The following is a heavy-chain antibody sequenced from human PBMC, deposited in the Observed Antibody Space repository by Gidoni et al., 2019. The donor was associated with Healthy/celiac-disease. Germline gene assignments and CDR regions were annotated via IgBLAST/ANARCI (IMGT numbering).Heavy chain of an antibody. CDR3: ARGVVVVPAAISGNYYYYYMDV. Sequence: EVQLVESGGGVVRPGGSLRLSCAASGFTFDDYGMSWVRQAPGKGLEWVSGINWNGGSTGYADSVKGRFTISRDNAKNSLYLQMNSLRAEDTALYHCARGVVVVPAAISGNYYYYYMDVWGKGTTVTVSS. D-gene: IGHD2-2*02. J-gene: IGHJ6*03. CDR1: GFTFDDYG. CDR2: INWNGGST. V-gene: IGHV3-20*01.